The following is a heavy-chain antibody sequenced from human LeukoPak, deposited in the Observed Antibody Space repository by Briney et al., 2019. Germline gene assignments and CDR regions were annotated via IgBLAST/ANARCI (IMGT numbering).Heavy chain of an antibody. D-gene: IGHD1-7*01. CDR1: GFSLSASGMC. CDR3: ARAIRITGTTDRFDP. J-gene: IGHJ5*02. Sequence: GPTLVKPTQTLTLTCTFSGFSLSASGMCVSWIRQPPGKALEWLALIDWADDKYYTTSLKTRLTISKDTSKNQVVLTMTNMDPLDTATYYCARAIRITGTTDRFDPWGQGTLVTVSS. V-gene: IGHV2-70*01. CDR2: IDWADDK.